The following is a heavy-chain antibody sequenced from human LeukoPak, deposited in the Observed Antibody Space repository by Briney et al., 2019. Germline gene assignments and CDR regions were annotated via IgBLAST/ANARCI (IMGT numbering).Heavy chain of an antibody. J-gene: IGHJ5*02. CDR2: ISAYNGNT. Sequence: ASVKVSCKASGYTFTSYGISWVRQAPGQRLEWMGWISAYNGNTNYAQKLQGRVTMTTDTSTSTAYMELRSLRSDDTAVYYCARAINEDDSSGYFRAWFDPWGQGTLVTVSS. CDR3: ARAINEDDSSGYFRAWFDP. CDR1: GYTFTSYG. D-gene: IGHD3-22*01. V-gene: IGHV1-18*01.